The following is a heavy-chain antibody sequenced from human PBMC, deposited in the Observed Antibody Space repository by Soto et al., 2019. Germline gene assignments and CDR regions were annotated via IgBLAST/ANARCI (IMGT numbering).Heavy chain of an antibody. CDR2: ISGSGGST. CDR1: GVPFNNAW. D-gene: IGHD3-3*01. Sequence: PGGSLRLSCAASGVPFNNAWINWVRQAPGKGLEWVSAISGSGGSTYYADSVKGRFTISRDNSKNTLYLQMNSLRAEDTAVYYCAKPYDFWSIVLSPHPPPEGGFWFDPWGQGTLVTVSS. J-gene: IGHJ5*02. CDR3: AKPYDFWSIVLSPHPPPEGGFWFDP. V-gene: IGHV3-23*01.